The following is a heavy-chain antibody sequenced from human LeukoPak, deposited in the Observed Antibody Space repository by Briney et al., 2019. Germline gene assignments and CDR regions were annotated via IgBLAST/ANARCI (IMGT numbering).Heavy chain of an antibody. D-gene: IGHD3-10*01. CDR1: GYTLTDLS. Sequence: ASVKLSCRVSGYTLTDLSIHRVRQAPGKGIEWVGGFDTEDGETIYAQKFQCRVTMTENPSTDTAYMELSSLTAEYTAVYAWATGSRYGSGSYLIFDYWGQGTLVTVSS. V-gene: IGHV1-24*01. CDR2: FDTEDGET. CDR3: ATGSRYGSGSYLIFDY. J-gene: IGHJ4*02.